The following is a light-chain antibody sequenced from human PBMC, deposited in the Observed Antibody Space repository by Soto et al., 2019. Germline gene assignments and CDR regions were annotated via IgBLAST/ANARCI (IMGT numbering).Light chain of an antibody. CDR3: QHTHSLPLP. Sequence: IQMTQSPYSVSASVGDRVTMNCRASQGVGGWLGWYQQKPGKVTKLLIYATSSLHSGFPSRFTGSVSCTDFTLSISSLQPEDFATYYCQHTHSLPLPVGPGTKV. CDR2: ATS. CDR1: QGVGGW. V-gene: IGKV1-12*01. J-gene: IGKJ3*01.